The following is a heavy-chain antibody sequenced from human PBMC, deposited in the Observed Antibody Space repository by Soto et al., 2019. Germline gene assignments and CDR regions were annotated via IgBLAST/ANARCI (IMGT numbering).Heavy chain of an antibody. CDR1: GYTFTNYD. J-gene: IGHJ4*02. D-gene: IGHD6-19*01. CDR3: ARGRGWRDY. V-gene: IGHV1-8*01. Sequence: QVQLVQSGAEVKKPGASVKVSCKASGYTFTNYDINWVRQAPGQGLEWMGWMDPNSGNTDYAQKFQCRVTITRNSSISTAYLELSSLSSEYTAVYYCARGRGWRDYWGQGTLVTVSS. CDR2: MDPNSGNT.